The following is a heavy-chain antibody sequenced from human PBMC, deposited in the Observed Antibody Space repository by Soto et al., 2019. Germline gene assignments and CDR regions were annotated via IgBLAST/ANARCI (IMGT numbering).Heavy chain of an antibody. J-gene: IGHJ5*02. CDR3: ARHPERIAQIGWFDP. Sequence: EVQLVESGGGLVQPGGSLRLSCAASGFTFSSYSMNWVRQAPGKGLEWVSYISSNSSTIYYADSVKGRFTISRDNAKNTLYLQMNSMRAEDTAVYYCARHPERIAQIGWFDPWGQGTLVTVSS. V-gene: IGHV3-48*01. CDR1: GFTFSSYS. CDR2: ISSNSSTI. D-gene: IGHD6-13*01.